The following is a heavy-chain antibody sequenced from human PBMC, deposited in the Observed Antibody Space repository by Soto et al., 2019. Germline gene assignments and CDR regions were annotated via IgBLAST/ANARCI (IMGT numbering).Heavy chain of an antibody. V-gene: IGHV1-69*13. CDR2: IIPIFGTA. J-gene: IGHJ6*02. CDR3: AREASPHPPYYYYGMDV. Sequence: ASVKVSCKASGGTFSSYAISWVRQAPGQGLEWMGGIIPIFGTANYAQKFQGRVAITADESTSTAYMELSSLRSEDKAVYYCAREASPHPPYYYYGMDVWGQGTTVTVSS. CDR1: GGTFSSYA.